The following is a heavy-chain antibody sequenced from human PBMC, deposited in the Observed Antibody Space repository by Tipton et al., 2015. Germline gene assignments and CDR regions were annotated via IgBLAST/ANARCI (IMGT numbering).Heavy chain of an antibody. Sequence: TLSLTCIVSGGSISSYYWSWVRQPPGKGLEWIGNIYYSGSTNYNPSLKSRVTISVDTSKTQFSLKMSSVTASDTAVYYCARARGRHGGLFDSWGQGILVTVSS. V-gene: IGHV4-59*01. CDR1: GGSISSYY. CDR3: ARARGRHGGLFDS. D-gene: IGHD4-23*01. J-gene: IGHJ4*02. CDR2: IYYSGST.